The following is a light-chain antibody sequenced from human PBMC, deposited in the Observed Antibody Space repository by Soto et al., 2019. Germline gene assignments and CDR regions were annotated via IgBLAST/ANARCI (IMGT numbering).Light chain of an antibody. CDR2: EVS. CDR1: SSDVGGYNY. J-gene: IGLJ2*01. V-gene: IGLV2-8*01. CDR3: SSYAGSTVV. Sequence: QSVLTQPPSASGSPGQSVTISCTGTSSDVGGYNYVSWYQQHPGKAPKLMIYEVSKRPSGVPDRVSGSKSGNTASLTVSGLQAEDEADYYCSSYAGSTVVFGGGTKLPVL.